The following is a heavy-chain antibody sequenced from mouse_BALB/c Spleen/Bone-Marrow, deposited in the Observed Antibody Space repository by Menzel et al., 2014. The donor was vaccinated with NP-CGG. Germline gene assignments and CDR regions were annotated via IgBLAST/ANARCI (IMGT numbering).Heavy chain of an antibody. CDR1: GFDFSGYW. V-gene: IGHV4-1*02. D-gene: IGHD1-1*01. J-gene: IGHJ3*01. CDR2: INPDSTTM. CDR3: ARLSYYGRFAY. Sequence: EVKLMESGGGLVQPGGSLKLSCPASGFDFSGYWMSWVRQAPGKGLEWIGEINPDSTTMNYAPSRKDKFIISRDNAKNTLFLQMSKVRSEDTALYYCARLSYYGRFAYWGQGTLVTVSA.